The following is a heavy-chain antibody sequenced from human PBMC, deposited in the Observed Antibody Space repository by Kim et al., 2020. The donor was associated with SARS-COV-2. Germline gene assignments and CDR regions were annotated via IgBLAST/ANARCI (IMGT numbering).Heavy chain of an antibody. J-gene: IGHJ3*02. D-gene: IGHD2-15*01. CDR3: AREYCSGGSCYFSDYYDSSGYPRPNAFDI. V-gene: IGHV1-69*13. Sequence: SVKVSCKASGGTFSNYAISWVRQAPGQGLEWMGGIIPIFGTANYAQKFQGRVTITADESTSTAYMELSSLRSEDTAVYYCAREYCSGGSCYFSDYYDSSGYPRPNAFDIWGQGTMVTVSS. CDR1: GGTFSNYA. CDR2: IIPIFGTA.